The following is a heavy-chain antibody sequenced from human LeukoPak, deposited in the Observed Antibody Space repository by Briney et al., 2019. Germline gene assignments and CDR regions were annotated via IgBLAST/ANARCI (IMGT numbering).Heavy chain of an antibody. Sequence: AVPLRLAGAAAGLTFSSCEMDCVRQAPGKCLNWVSYITGSGETIYYADSVKGRFTISRDNANKSLYLHMSSLRVEDTAIYYCIPPAAGLRRTISTEYFQHWGQGALVTVSS. CDR1: GLTFSSCE. CDR3: IPPAAGLRRTISTEYFQH. CDR2: ITGSGETI. J-gene: IGHJ1*01. V-gene: IGHV3-48*03. D-gene: IGHD6-13*01.